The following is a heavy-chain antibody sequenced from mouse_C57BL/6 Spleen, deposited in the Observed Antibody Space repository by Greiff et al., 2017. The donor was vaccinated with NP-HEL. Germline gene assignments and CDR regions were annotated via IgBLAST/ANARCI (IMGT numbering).Heavy chain of an antibody. V-gene: IGHV1-15*01. Sequence: VQLQQSGAELVRPGASVTLSCKASGYTFTDYEMHWVKQTPVHGLAWIGAIDPETGGTAYNQKFKGQAILTADKSSSTAYMELRSLTSDDSAVYYCTKNPSYYDYPYYFDYWGQGTTLTVSS. CDR1: GYTFTDYE. CDR3: TKNPSYYDYPYYFDY. J-gene: IGHJ2*01. CDR2: IDPETGGT. D-gene: IGHD2-4*01.